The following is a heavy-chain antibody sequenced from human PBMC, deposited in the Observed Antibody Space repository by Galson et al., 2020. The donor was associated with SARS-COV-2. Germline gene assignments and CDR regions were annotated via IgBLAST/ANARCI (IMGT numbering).Heavy chain of an antibody. CDR1: GSSINSGSYS. D-gene: IGHD4-17*01. Sequence: SETLSLTCAVSGSSINSGSYSWNWIRQPPGKGLEWIGYIPHSGGTYYNPSLKSRVTISGDRSKNQFSLRLSSVTAADTAVYYCARLHYGEYAPEAFDIWGPGTRVTVAS. J-gene: IGHJ3*02. CDR3: ARLHYGEYAPEAFDI. CDR2: IPHSGGT. V-gene: IGHV4-30-2*01.